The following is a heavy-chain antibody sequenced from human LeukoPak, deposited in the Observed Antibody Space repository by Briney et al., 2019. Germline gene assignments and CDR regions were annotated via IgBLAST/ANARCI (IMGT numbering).Heavy chain of an antibody. CDR3: ARDAWVASRAGGYVI. J-gene: IGHJ4*02. CDR2: IYYSGST. CDR1: GGSISSGDYY. D-gene: IGHD5-12*01. V-gene: IGHV4-30-4*08. Sequence: PSQTLSLTCTVSGGSISSGDYYWSWIRQPPGKGLEGIGYIYYSGSTYYNPSLKSRVTISVDTSKNQFSLKLSSVTAADTAVYYCARDAWVASRAGGYVIWGQGTLVTVSS.